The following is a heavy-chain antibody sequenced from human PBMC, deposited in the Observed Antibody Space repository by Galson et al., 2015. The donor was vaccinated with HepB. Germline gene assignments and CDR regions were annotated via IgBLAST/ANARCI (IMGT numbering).Heavy chain of an antibody. CDR1: GFIFSDYN. J-gene: IGHJ4*02. V-gene: IGHV3-30*18. Sequence: SLRLSCAASGFIFSDYNMHWVRQAPGKGLEWLAVISYDGSNTFYLDSVEGRFTVSRDSSKNTLFLQMSSLRPEDTAMYYCAKDRVDRSGFFYLAESWGQGTMVTVSS. CDR3: AKDRVDRSGFFYLAES. D-gene: IGHD3-22*01. CDR2: ISYDGSNT.